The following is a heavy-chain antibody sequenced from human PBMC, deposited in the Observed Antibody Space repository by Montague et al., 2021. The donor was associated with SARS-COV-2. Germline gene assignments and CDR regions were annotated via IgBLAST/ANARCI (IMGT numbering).Heavy chain of an antibody. CDR3: AGELLFDFDY. Sequence: SLRLSCAASGFTFSSYAMHWVRQAPGKGLEWVAVISYDGSNKYYADSVKGRFTISRDNPKNTLYLQMNSLRAEDTAVYYCAGELLFDFDYWGQGTLVTVSS. CDR2: ISYDGSNK. D-gene: IGHD3-10*01. J-gene: IGHJ4*02. V-gene: IGHV3-30-3*01. CDR1: GFTFSSYA.